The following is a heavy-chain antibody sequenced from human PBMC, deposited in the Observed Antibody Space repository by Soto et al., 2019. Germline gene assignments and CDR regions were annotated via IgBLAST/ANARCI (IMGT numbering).Heavy chain of an antibody. CDR2: ISSSSSTI. CDR3: ARGPGGGEMATIVPSRY. D-gene: IGHD5-12*01. V-gene: IGHV3-48*02. Sequence: EVQLVESGGGLVQPGGSLRLSCAASGFTFSSYSMNWVRQAPGKGLEWVSYISSSSSTIYYADSVKGRFTISRDNAKNSLYLQRNSLRDEDTAVYYCARGPGGGEMATIVPSRYWGQGTLVTVSS. CDR1: GFTFSSYS. J-gene: IGHJ4*02.